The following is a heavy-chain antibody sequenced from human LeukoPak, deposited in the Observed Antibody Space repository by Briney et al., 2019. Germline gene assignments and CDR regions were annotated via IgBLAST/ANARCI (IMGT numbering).Heavy chain of an antibody. D-gene: IGHD5-12*01. CDR2: IYPGDSDT. V-gene: IGHV5-51*01. CDR3: ARQGALVATTYVDY. Sequence: KPGESLKISCKGSGYSFTSYCIAWVLQMPGKGLEWMGIIYPGDSDTRYSPSFQGQVTISADRSISTAYLQWSSLKASDTAVYYCARQGALVATTYVDYWGQGTLVTVSS. J-gene: IGHJ4*02. CDR1: GYSFTSYC.